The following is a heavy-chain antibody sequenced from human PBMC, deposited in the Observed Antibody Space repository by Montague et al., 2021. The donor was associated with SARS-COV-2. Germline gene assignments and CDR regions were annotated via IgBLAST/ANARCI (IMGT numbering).Heavy chain of an antibody. CDR1: GDSVSSHSAA. CDR2: TYYGSKWYN. Sequence: CAISGDSVSSHSAAWNWIRQSPSRGLEWLGRTYYGSKWYNDYAVSVKSRITINPDTSKNQFSLQLNSVTPEDTAVYYCASGRMVPYSSSWTTLYYYYGMDVWGQGTTVTVSS. V-gene: IGHV6-1*01. D-gene: IGHD6-13*01. J-gene: IGHJ6*02. CDR3: ASGRMVPYSSSWTTLYYYYGMDV.